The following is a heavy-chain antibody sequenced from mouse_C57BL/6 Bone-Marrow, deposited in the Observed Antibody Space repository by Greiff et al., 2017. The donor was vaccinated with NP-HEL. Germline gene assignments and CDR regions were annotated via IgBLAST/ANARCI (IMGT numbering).Heavy chain of an antibody. CDR1: GFTFSSYG. J-gene: IGHJ2*01. Sequence: EVQLVESGGDLVKPGGSLKLSCAASGFTFSSYGMSWVRQTPDKRLEWVATISSGGSYTYYPDSVKGRFTISRDNAKNTLYLQMSSLKSEDTAMYYCARHLLHFDDWGQGTTLTVAS. D-gene: IGHD2-1*01. CDR3: ARHLLHFDD. V-gene: IGHV5-6*01. CDR2: ISSGGSYT.